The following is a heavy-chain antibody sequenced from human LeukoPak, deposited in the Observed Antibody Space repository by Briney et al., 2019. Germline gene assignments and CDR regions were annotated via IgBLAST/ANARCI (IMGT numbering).Heavy chain of an antibody. J-gene: IGHJ4*02. CDR2: INPYSGGT. D-gene: IGHD6-13*01. CDR3: ARDRSGGSASVYY. CDR1: GYTFTGYY. V-gene: IGHV1-2*02. Sequence: ASVKVSCKASGYTFTGYYIHWVRQTPGQGLEWMGWINPYSGGTNYAQKFQDRVTMTRDTSISTAYMELSRLRSDDSAMYYCARDRSGGSASVYYWGQGTLVTVSP.